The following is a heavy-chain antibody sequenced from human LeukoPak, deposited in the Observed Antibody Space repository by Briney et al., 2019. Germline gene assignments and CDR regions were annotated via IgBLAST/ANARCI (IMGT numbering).Heavy chain of an antibody. D-gene: IGHD2-15*01. Sequence: GGSLRLSCAASGFSFSTTWMHWVRQAPGKGLEWVALIYSDSSRTTYADSVKGRFTISRDNAKNTVYLQMSSLRVEDTAVYFCTKDAGYASDYWGQGILLPVSS. J-gene: IGHJ4*02. V-gene: IGHV3-74*01. CDR1: GFSFSTTW. CDR3: TKDAGYASDY. CDR2: IYSDSSRT.